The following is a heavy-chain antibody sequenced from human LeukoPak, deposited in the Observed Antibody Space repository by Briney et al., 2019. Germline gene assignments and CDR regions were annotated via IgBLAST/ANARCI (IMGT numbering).Heavy chain of an antibody. CDR3: ARAQYYYGSSGYYYDYYYYGMDV. CDR1: RFTFSSYG. D-gene: IGHD3-22*01. Sequence: PGRSLRLSCAASRFTFSSYGMHWVRQAPGKGLEWVAVIWYDGSKKYYADSVKGRFTISRDNSKNTLYLQMNSLRAEDTAVYYCARAQYYYGSSGYYYDYYYYGMDVWGQGTTVTVSS. V-gene: IGHV3-33*01. CDR2: IWYDGSKK. J-gene: IGHJ6*02.